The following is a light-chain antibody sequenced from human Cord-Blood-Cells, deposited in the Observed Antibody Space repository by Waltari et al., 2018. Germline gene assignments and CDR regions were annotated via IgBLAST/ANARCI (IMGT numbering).Light chain of an antibody. J-gene: IGKJ5*01. Sequence: EMVLPQSPATLPLSPGERATLSCRASQSVSSYLAWYQQKPGQAPRLLIYDASNRATGIPARFSGSVSGTDFTLTISSLEPEDFAVYYCQRRRNRPSIPFSQGTRLEIK. CDR3: QRRRNRPSIP. V-gene: IGKV3-11*01. CDR1: QSVSSY. CDR2: DAS.